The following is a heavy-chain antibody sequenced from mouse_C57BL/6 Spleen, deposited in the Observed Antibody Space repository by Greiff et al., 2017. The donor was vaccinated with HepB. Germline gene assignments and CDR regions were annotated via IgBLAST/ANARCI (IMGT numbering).Heavy chain of an antibody. J-gene: IGHJ3*01. D-gene: IGHD1-1*01. CDR1: GFNIKDYY. Sequence: VQLQQSGAELVRPGASVKLSCTASGFNIKDYYMHWVKQRPEQGLEWIGRIDPEDGDTEYAPKFQGKATMTADTSSNTAYLQLSSLTSEDTAVYYCTTSYGSSYDLFAYWGQGTLVTVSA. V-gene: IGHV14-1*01. CDR3: TTSYGSSYDLFAY. CDR2: IDPEDGDT.